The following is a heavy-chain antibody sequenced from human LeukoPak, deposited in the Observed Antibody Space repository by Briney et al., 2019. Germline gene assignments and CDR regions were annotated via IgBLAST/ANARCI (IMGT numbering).Heavy chain of an antibody. V-gene: IGHV3-23*01. J-gene: IGHJ4*02. CDR2: ISGSGGNT. Sequence: PGGSLRLSCAASGFTFSSYGMSWVRQAPGKGLEWVSDISGSGGNTHYADSVKGRFTISRDNSKNTLCLEMNSLRAEDTAVYYCAKSAATKIDYWGQGTLVTVSS. D-gene: IGHD5-12*01. CDR1: GFTFSSYG. CDR3: AKSAATKIDY.